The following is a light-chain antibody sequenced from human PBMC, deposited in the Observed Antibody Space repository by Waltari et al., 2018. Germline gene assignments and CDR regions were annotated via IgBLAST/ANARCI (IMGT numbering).Light chain of an antibody. CDR1: QTLVSSNGNTY. CDR3: MQATYWPWT. CDR2: TVS. V-gene: IGKV2-30*01. J-gene: IGKJ1*01. Sequence: AVLTQSPLSLPVTLGQPASISCRSSQTLVSSNGNTYLSWFQQRPGQSPRRLIYTVSDRDSGVPDRVSGRGSDTDFTLTISRVEAEDAGVYYGMQATYWPWTFGQGTKVEIK.